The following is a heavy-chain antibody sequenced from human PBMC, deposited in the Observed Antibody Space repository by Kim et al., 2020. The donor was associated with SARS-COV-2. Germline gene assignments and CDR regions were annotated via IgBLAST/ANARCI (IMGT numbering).Heavy chain of an antibody. D-gene: IGHD2-2*01. CDR3: AKQVVPAYYYGMDV. CDR1: GFTFSSYG. CDR2: ISYDGSNK. Sequence: GGSLRLSCAASGFTFSSYGMHWVRQAPGKGLEWVAVISYDGSNKYYADSVKGRFTISRDNSKNTLYLQMNSLRAEDTAVYYCAKQVVPAYYYGMDVWGQGTTVTVSS. J-gene: IGHJ6*02. V-gene: IGHV3-30*18.